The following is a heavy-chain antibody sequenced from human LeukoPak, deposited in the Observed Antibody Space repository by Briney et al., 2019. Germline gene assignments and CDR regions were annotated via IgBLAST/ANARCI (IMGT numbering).Heavy chain of an antibody. Sequence: PGGSLRLSCAASGFTFSSYSMNWVRQAPGKGLEWVSSISSSSSYIYYADSVKGRFTISRDNAKNSLYPQMNSLRAEDTAVYYCARGPKDWNYGWFDPWGQGTLVTVSS. CDR2: ISSSSSYI. V-gene: IGHV3-21*01. CDR3: ARGPKDWNYGWFDP. J-gene: IGHJ5*02. CDR1: GFTFSSYS. D-gene: IGHD1-7*01.